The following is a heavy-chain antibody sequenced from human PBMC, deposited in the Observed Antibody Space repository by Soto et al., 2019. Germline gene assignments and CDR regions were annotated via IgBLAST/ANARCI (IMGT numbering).Heavy chain of an antibody. D-gene: IGHD6-19*01. CDR3: AGGSGWTEDY. CDR2: IEQDGRET. CDR1: GISFSNYW. J-gene: IGHJ4*02. Sequence: EVQLVESGGGLVQPGGSLRLSCVVSGISFSNYWMNWVRQAPGKGPEWVANIEQDGRETNYVDSVKGRFTISRDNAKNSLYLQLNNLRAEDTAMYYCAGGSGWTEDYWGQGTLVTVSS. V-gene: IGHV3-7*04.